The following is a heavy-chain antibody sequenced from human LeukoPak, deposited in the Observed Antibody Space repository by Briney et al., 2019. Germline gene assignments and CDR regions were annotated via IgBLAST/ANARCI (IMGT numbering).Heavy chain of an antibody. Sequence: GGSLRLSCAASGFTVSNDYMNWVRQAPGKGLEWVSVIYSGGNTYYADSVKGRFIVSRDNSKNTVNLQMNSLRVEDTAVYYCARHDWFEPWGQGTPVTVSS. CDR2: IYSGGNT. J-gene: IGHJ5*02. V-gene: IGHV3-66*04. CDR3: ARHDWFEP. CDR1: GFTVSNDY.